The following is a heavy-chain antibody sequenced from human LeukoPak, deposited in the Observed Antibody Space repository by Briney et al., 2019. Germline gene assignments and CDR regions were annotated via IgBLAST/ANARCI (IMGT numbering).Heavy chain of an antibody. CDR3: AGGSIRSNYGMDV. CDR1: GGTFSSYA. V-gene: IGHV1-69*13. CDR2: IIPIFGTA. Sequence: ASVKVSCTASGGTFSSYAISWVRQAPGQGLEWMGGIIPIFGTANYAQKSQGRVTITADESTSTAYMELSSLRSEDTAVYYCAGGSIRSNYGMDVWGQGTTVTVSS. J-gene: IGHJ6*02.